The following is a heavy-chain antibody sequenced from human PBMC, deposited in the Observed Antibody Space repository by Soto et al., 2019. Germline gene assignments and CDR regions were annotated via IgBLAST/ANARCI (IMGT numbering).Heavy chain of an antibody. CDR3: AREGIAARPLDAFDI. J-gene: IGHJ3*02. Sequence: PGGSLRLSCAASGFTFSDYYMSWIRQAPGKGLEWVSYISSSSSYTNYADSVKGRFTISRDNAKNSLYLQMNSLRAEDTAVYYCAREGIAARPLDAFDIWGQGTMVTVSS. V-gene: IGHV3-11*06. CDR2: ISSSSSYT. CDR1: GFTFSDYY. D-gene: IGHD6-6*01.